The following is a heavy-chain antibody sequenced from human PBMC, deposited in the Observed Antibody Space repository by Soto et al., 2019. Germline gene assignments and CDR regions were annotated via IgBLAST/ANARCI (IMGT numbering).Heavy chain of an antibody. CDR2: INHSGST. D-gene: IGHD3-3*01. J-gene: IGHJ5*02. V-gene: IGHV4-34*01. Sequence: SETLSLTCAVYGGSFSGYYWSWIRQPPGKGLEWIGEINHSGSTNYNPSLKSRVTISVDTSKNQFSLKLSSVTAADAAVYYCARGGGAKGTYYDFWSGYRWFDPWGQGTLVTVSS. CDR1: GGSFSGYY. CDR3: ARGGGAKGTYYDFWSGYRWFDP.